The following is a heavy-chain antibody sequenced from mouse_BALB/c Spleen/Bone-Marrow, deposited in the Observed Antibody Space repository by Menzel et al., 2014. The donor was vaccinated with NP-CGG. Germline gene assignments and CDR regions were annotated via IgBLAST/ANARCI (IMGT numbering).Heavy chain of an antibody. V-gene: IGHV5-17*02. D-gene: IGHD1-1*01. CDR2: ISSGSSTI. Sequence: DVKLVESGGGLVQPGGSRKLSCAASGFTFSSFGMHWVRQAPEKGLEWVAYISSGSSTIYYADTVKGRFTISRDNPKNTLFLQMTSLRSEDTAMYYCARRYYGSSFSYFDYWGLGTTLTVSS. J-gene: IGHJ2*01. CDR1: GFTFSSFG. CDR3: ARRYYGSSFSYFDY.